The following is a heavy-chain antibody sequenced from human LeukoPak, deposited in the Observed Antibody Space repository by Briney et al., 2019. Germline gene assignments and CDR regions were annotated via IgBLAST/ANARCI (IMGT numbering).Heavy chain of an antibody. J-gene: IGHJ4*02. D-gene: IGHD3-9*01. Sequence: PSETLSLTCSVSGGXMNSYYWSWIRQSPGKGLEWIGYIYYSGSTNYNPSLKSRVTISVDTSKNQFSLKLSSVTAADTAVYYCARHVWLQPFDYWGQGTLVTVSS. CDR3: ARHVWLQPFDY. CDR2: IYYSGST. V-gene: IGHV4-59*08. CDR1: GGXMNSYY.